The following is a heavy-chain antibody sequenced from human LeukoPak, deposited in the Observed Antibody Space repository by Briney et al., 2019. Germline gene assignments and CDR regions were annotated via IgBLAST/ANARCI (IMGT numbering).Heavy chain of an antibody. V-gene: IGHV3-33*01. Sequence: GGSLRLSCAASGFTFSSYGMHWVRQAPGKGLEWVAVIWYDGSNKYYADSVKGRFTISRDNSKNTLYLQMNSLRAEDTAVYYCARGEGDGYNFSYWGQGTLVIVSS. CDR1: GFTFSSYG. CDR2: IWYDGSNK. CDR3: ARGEGDGYNFSY. J-gene: IGHJ4*02. D-gene: IGHD5-24*01.